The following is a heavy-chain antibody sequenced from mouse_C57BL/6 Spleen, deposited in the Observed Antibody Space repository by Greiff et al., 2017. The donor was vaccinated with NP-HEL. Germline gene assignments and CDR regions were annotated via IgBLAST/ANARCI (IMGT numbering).Heavy chain of an antibody. V-gene: IGHV1-82*01. J-gene: IGHJ4*01. D-gene: IGHD3-1*01. CDR3: AKLEGYDAMDY. CDR1: GYAFSSSW. CDR2: IYPGDGDT. Sequence: QVQLQQSGPELVKPGASVKISCKASGYAFSSSWMNWVKQRPGKGLEWIGRIYPGDGDTNYNGQFKGKATLTADKSSSTAYMQLSSLTSEDSAVYFCAKLEGYDAMDYWGQGTSVTVSS.